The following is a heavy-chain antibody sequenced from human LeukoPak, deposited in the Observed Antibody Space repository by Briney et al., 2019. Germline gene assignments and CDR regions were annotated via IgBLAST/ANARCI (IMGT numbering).Heavy chain of an antibody. Sequence: PGGSLRLSCAASGFTFSSYSMNWVRQAPGKGLEWVSSISSSSSYIYYADSVKGRFTISRDNAKNSLYLQMNSLRAEGTAVYYCARGIAVAAKVNNWFDPWGQGTLVTVSS. CDR2: ISSSSSYI. V-gene: IGHV3-21*01. CDR3: ARGIAVAAKVNNWFDP. D-gene: IGHD6-19*01. CDR1: GFTFSSYS. J-gene: IGHJ5*02.